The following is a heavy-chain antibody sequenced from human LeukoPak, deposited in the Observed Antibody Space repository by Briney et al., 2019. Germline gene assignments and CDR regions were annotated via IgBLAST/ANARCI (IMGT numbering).Heavy chain of an antibody. D-gene: IGHD1-26*01. Sequence: PGGSLRLSCAASGFTFSSYSMNWVRQAPGKGLEWVSPISSSSSYIYYADSVKGRFTISRDNAKNSLYLQMNSLRAEDTAVYYCARDKVGHLYYFDYWGQGTLVTVSS. CDR2: ISSSSSYI. V-gene: IGHV3-21*01. J-gene: IGHJ4*02. CDR1: GFTFSSYS. CDR3: ARDKVGHLYYFDY.